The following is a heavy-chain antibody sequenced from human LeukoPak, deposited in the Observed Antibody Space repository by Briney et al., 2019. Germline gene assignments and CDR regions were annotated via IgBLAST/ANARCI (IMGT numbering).Heavy chain of an antibody. J-gene: IGHJ4*02. D-gene: IGHD3-22*01. CDR3: VRSAFHAGSGNYYDY. V-gene: IGHV3-74*03. CDR2: IDNAGSIT. CDR1: GFTFSNYW. Sequence: GGSLRLSCAASGFTFSNYWIHWVRQAPGEGLVWVSHIDNAGSITTYADSVKGRFTISRDNAENTLYLQMNSLRVEDTAVYHCVRSAFHAGSGNYYDYWGQGTLVTVSS.